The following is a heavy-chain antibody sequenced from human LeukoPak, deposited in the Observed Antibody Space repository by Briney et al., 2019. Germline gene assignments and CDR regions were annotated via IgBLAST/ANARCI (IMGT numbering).Heavy chain of an antibody. Sequence: GGSLRLSCAASEFTFSSYAMNWVRQAPGKGLEWVSYISSSGTTIYYADSVKGRFTISRDNAKNSLYLQMNSLRAEDTALYYCARDRRTSGSNNFDYWGQGTLVTVSS. J-gene: IGHJ4*02. V-gene: IGHV3-48*03. CDR2: ISSSGTTI. CDR1: EFTFSSYA. D-gene: IGHD6-19*01. CDR3: ARDRRTSGSNNFDY.